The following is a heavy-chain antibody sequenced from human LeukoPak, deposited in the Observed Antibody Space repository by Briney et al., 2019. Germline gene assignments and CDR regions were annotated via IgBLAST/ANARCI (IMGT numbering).Heavy chain of an antibody. D-gene: IGHD3-22*01. CDR3: ARHVHVFMIVVILSDYFDY. V-gene: IGHV4-4*02. CDR1: GGSISSSNW. Sequence: SGTLSLTCAVSGGSISSSNWWSWVRQPPGKGLEWIGEIYHSGSTNYNPSLKSRVTISVDKSKNQFSLKLTSVTAADTAVYYCARHVHVFMIVVILSDYFDYWGRGTLVSVSS. CDR2: IYHSGST. J-gene: IGHJ4*02.